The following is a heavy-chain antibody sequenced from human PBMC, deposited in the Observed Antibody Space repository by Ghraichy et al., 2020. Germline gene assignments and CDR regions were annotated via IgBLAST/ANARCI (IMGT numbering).Heavy chain of an antibody. CDR2: IYTSGST. CDR3: ARQSWDSGWSLAHWFDP. V-gene: IGHV4-4*09. D-gene: IGHD6-19*01. Sequence: SETLSLTCTVSGGSISSYYWSWIRQPPGKGLEWIGYIYTSGSTNYNPSLKSRVTISVDTSKNQFSLKLSSVTAADTAVYYCARQSWDSGWSLAHWFDPWGQGTLVTGSS. J-gene: IGHJ5*02. CDR1: GGSISSYY.